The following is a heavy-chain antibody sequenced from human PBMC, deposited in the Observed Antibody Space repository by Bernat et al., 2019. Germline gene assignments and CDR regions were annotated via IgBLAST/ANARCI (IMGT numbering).Heavy chain of an antibody. V-gene: IGHV3-30*01. D-gene: IGHD4-17*01. Sequence: QVQLVESGGGVVQPGRSLRLSCAASGFTFSSYAMHWVRQAPGKGLEWVAVISYDGSNKYYADSVKGRFTISRDNSKNTLYLQMNSLRAEDTAVYYCARDKGDGAYGGGYYYYYYMDVWGKGTTVTVSS. CDR3: ARDKGDGAYGGGYYYYYYMDV. CDR2: ISYDGSNK. CDR1: GFTFSSYA. J-gene: IGHJ6*03.